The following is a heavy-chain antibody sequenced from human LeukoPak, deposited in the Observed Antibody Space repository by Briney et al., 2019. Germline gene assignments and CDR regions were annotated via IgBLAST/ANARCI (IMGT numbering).Heavy chain of an antibody. CDR1: GFTLSSYA. Sequence: EGSLRLSCVASGFTLSSYAMNWVRQAPGKGLEWVSGISGSGGSTNYTDSVKGRFTISRDSSKNTLFLQMNSLGVEDTAVYYCARDRCSRTHCYLFDYWGQGSLVTVSS. CDR3: ARDRCSRTHCYLFDY. CDR2: ISGSGGST. V-gene: IGHV3-23*01. J-gene: IGHJ4*02. D-gene: IGHD2-2*01.